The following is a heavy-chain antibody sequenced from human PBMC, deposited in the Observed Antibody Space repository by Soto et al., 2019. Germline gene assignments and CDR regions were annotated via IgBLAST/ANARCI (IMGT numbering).Heavy chain of an antibody. J-gene: IGHJ4*02. CDR1: GGSFSGYY. Sequence: SETLSLTCAVYGGSFSGYYWSWIRQPPGKGLEWIGEINHSGSTNYNPSLKSRVTISVDTSKNQFSLKLSSVTAADTAMYYCARPYYHDSSGYYYGYWGQGTLVTVSS. CDR3: ARPYYHDSSGYYYGY. D-gene: IGHD3-22*01. CDR2: INHSGST. V-gene: IGHV4-34*01.